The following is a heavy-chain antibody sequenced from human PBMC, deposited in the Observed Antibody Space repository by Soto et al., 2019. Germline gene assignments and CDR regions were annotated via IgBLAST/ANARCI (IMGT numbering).Heavy chain of an antibody. CDR2: IKTDGSST. D-gene: IGHD3-16*01. Sequence: GGSLRLSCAASGFTFSSYWMHWVRQAPGEGLVWVSRIKTDGSSTSYADSVKGRFTISRDNAKNTMYLQMNSLRAEDTAVYYCVRVGAGPYEIDYWCQGTLLTVSS. J-gene: IGHJ4*02. CDR1: GFTFSSYW. V-gene: IGHV3-74*01. CDR3: VRVGAGPYEIDY.